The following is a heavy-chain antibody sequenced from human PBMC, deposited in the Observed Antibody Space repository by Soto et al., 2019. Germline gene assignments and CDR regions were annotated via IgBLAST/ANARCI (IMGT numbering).Heavy chain of an antibody. D-gene: IGHD3-10*01. CDR2: IDPSDSYT. J-gene: IGHJ6*02. CDR3: ARVDYYGSGLPLRDLGDYYYYGMDV. V-gene: IGHV5-10-1*01. Sequence: LGESLKISCKGSGYSFTSYWISWVRQMPGKGLEWMGRIDPSDSYTNYSPSFQGHVTISADKSISTAYLQWSSLKASDTAMYYCARVDYYGSGLPLRDLGDYYYYGMDVWGQGTTVTVSS. CDR1: GYSFTSYW.